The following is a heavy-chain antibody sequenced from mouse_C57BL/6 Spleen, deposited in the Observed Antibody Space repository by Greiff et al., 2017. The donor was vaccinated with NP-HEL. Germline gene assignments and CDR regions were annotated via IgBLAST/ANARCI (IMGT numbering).Heavy chain of an antibody. D-gene: IGHD1-1*01. Sequence: QVQLQQPGAELVKPGASVKLSCKASGYTFTSYWMQWVKQRPGQGLEWIGEIDPSDSYTNYNQKFKGKATLTVETSSSTAYMQLSSLTSEDSAVYYCANYGSSFDWYFDVWGTGTTVTVSS. V-gene: IGHV1-50*01. J-gene: IGHJ1*03. CDR1: GYTFTSYW. CDR2: IDPSDSYT. CDR3: ANYGSSFDWYFDV.